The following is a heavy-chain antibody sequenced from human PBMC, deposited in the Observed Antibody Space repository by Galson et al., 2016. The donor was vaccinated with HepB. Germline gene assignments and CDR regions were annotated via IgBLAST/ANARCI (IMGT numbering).Heavy chain of an antibody. Sequence: SLRLSCAVSGFTFSTYAMSWVRQAPGKGLEWVSSISGSGDNTYYADSVKGRFTISRDNSKNTLYLQLNSLRAQDPPVYYCTKYRDGYESKPGVNWGQGTLVPVAS. V-gene: IGHV3-23*01. CDR2: ISGSGDNT. J-gene: IGHJ4*02. CDR3: TKYRDGYESKPGVN. D-gene: IGHD3-22*01. CDR1: GFTFSTYA.